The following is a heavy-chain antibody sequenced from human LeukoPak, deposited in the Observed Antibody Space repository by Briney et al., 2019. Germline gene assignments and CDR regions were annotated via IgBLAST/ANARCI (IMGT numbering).Heavy chain of an antibody. CDR1: GFTFSSYS. CDR2: ISSSSSYI. Sequence: GGSLRLSCAASGFTFSSYSMNWVRQAPGEGLEWVSSISSSSSYIYYADSVKGRFTISRDNAKNSLYLQMNSLRAEDTAVYYCARDQVPSVGWETYDYGMDVWGQGTTVTVSS. V-gene: IGHV3-21*01. D-gene: IGHD1-26*01. CDR3: ARDQVPSVGWETYDYGMDV. J-gene: IGHJ6*02.